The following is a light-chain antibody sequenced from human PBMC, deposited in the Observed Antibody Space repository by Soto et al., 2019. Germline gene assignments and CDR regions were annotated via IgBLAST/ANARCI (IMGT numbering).Light chain of an antibody. CDR1: QSVRSTH. V-gene: IGKV3-20*01. Sequence: EVVLTQSPGTLSLCPGERATLCCRASQSVRSTHLAWYQLKPGQAPRLLIYDASNRATGIPDRFSGSGSGTDFTLTISRLEPEDLAVYYCQQYGSSPPITFGQGTRLE. CDR2: DAS. CDR3: QQYGSSPPIT. J-gene: IGKJ5*01.